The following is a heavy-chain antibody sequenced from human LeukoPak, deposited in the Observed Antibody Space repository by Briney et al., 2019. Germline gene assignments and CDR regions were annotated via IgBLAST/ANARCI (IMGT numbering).Heavy chain of an antibody. CDR2: ISSSSSYI. CDR3: ARHDSGGYYDSWADSWCDY. D-gene: IGHD3-22*01. J-gene: IGHJ4*02. Sequence: GGSLRLSCAASGFTFSSYSMNWVRQAPGKGLEWVSSISSSSSYIYYADSVKGRFTISRDNAKNSLYLQMNSLRAEDTAVYYCARHDSGGYYDSWADSWCDYWGQGTLVTVSS. V-gene: IGHV3-21*04. CDR1: GFTFSSYS.